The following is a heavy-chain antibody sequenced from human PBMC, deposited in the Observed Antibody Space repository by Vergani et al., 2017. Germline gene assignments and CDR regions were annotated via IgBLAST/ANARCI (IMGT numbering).Heavy chain of an antibody. CDR1: SFKLGDYG. D-gene: IGHD3-9*01. CDR2: TWYEGNNN. J-gene: IGHJ5*01. Sequence: QVQLVESGGGVVQPGRSLRLSCTPSSFKLGDYGMHWVCQAPGRGLEWVSMTWYEGNNNYYADSVKGRFTISKDISKNTLYLQMNSLRGDDTAVYSCARARCIETCYMSNWLDSWGQGTLVTVSS. CDR3: ARARCIETCYMSNWLDS. V-gene: IGHV3-33*01.